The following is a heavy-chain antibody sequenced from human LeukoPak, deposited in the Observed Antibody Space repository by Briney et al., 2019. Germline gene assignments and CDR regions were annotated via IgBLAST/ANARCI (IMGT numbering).Heavy chain of an antibody. CDR2: IYSGGST. CDR1: GFTVSSNY. J-gene: IGHJ4*02. D-gene: IGHD2-2*01. V-gene: IGHV3-53*01. CDR3: VRIGYCSSTSCYYYFDY. Sequence: GGSLRLSCAASGFTVSSNYMSWVRQAPGKGLEWVSVIYSGGSTYYADSVKGRFTISRDNSKNTLYLQMNSLRAEDTAVYYCVRIGYCSSTSCYYYFDYWGQGTLVTVSS.